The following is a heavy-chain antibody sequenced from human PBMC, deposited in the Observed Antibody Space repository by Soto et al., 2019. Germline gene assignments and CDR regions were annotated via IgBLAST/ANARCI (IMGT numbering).Heavy chain of an antibody. J-gene: IGHJ5*02. Sequence: QVQLVQSGAEVKKPGASVKVSCKASGYTFTSYGISWVRQAPGQGLEWMGWISAYNGNTNYAQKLQGRVTMTQDTSTSTAYMELRSLRSDDTAVYYCARDRGTTVTRNSIWFDPWGQGTLVTVSS. CDR2: ISAYNGNT. CDR3: ARDRGTTVTRNSIWFDP. CDR1: GYTFTSYG. D-gene: IGHD4-17*01. V-gene: IGHV1-18*01.